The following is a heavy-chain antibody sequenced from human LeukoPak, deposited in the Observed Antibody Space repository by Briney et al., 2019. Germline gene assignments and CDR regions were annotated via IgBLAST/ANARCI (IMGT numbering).Heavy chain of an antibody. CDR3: ARGDRRYYYYYMDV. CDR2: ISYDGSNK. J-gene: IGHJ6*03. CDR1: GFTFSSYA. V-gene: IGHV3-30*04. Sequence: GRSLRLSCAASGFTFSSYAMRWVRQAPGKGLEWVTVISYDGSNKYYADSVKGRFTISRDNSKNTLYLQMNSLRAEDTAVYYCARGDRRYYYYYMDVWGKGTTVTVSS.